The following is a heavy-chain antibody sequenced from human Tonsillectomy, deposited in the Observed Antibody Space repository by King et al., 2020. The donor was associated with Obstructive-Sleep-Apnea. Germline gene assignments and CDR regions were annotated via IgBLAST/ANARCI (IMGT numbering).Heavy chain of an antibody. CDR2: INHSGST. Sequence: VQLQQWGAGLLKPSETLSLTCAVYGGSFSGYNWSWIRQPPGKGLEWIGEINHSGSTSCNPSLKSRVTISVDTSKNQISLKLSSVTAADTAVYYCARGRYFDSGSYYPPDYWGQGTLVTVSS. CDR1: GGSFSGYN. V-gene: IGHV4-34*01. J-gene: IGHJ4*02. D-gene: IGHD3-10*01. CDR3: ARGRYFDSGSYYPPDY.